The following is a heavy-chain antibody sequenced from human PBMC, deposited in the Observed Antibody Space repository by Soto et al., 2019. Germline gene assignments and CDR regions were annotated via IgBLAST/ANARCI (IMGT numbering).Heavy chain of an antibody. CDR3: ARTPTP. Sequence: PSETLSLTCAIYGESLSGYYWSWLRQTPRKGLEWIGEISQDGSTFYNPSLRSRVIILVDTSKNQFSLKLSSVTAADTAVYYCARTPTPWGQGTLVTVSS. J-gene: IGHJ5*02. CDR2: ISQDGST. D-gene: IGHD1-26*01. CDR1: GESLSGYY. V-gene: IGHV4-34*01.